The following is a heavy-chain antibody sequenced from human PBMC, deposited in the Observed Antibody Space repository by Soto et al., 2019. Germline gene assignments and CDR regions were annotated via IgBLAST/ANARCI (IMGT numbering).Heavy chain of an antibody. D-gene: IGHD5-18*01. V-gene: IGHV3-72*01. Sequence: GGSLRLSCAGSGLTLSDHYIDWVRQAPGKGLEWVGRSRDRAQGYSIAYAASVKGRFTTSRDESKNSLYLQMNSLRAEDTAVYYCARDKGAMVNYFDYWGQGTLVTVSS. CDR1: GLTLSDHY. J-gene: IGHJ4*02. CDR2: SRDRAQGYSI. CDR3: ARDKGAMVNYFDY.